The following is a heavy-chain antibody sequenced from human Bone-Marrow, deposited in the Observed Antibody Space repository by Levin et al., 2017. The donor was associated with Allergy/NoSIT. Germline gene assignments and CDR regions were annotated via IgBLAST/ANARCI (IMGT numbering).Heavy chain of an antibody. D-gene: IGHD3-16*01. CDR2: IDPSDSYT. Sequence: GESLKISCQGSGYSFSNYWISWVRQMPGKGLEWMGRIDPSDSYTNYSPSFEGHVTISADKSISTAYLQWRSLRASDTAMYFCARHLTALGADSWGQGTLVTVSS. V-gene: IGHV5-10-1*01. CDR3: ARHLTALGADS. J-gene: IGHJ4*02. CDR1: GYSFSNYW.